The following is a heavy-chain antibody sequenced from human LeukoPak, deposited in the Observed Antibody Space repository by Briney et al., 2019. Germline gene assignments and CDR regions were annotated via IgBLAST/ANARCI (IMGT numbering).Heavy chain of an antibody. Sequence: SETLSLTCTVSGGSVSSSVYYWSWIRQPPGKGLEWMGSINYSGRTFYSPSLKSRVAISVDTSKNQFSLKLSSVTAADTAVYYCTREDKSSFDHWGQGTLVTVSS. J-gene: IGHJ5*02. CDR3: TREDKSSFDH. V-gene: IGHV4-39*07. D-gene: IGHD6-6*01. CDR1: GGSVSSSVYY. CDR2: INYSGRT.